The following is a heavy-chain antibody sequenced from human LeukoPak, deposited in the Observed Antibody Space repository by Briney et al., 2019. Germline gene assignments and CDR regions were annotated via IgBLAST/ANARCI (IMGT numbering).Heavy chain of an antibody. Sequence: SETLSLTCTVSGGSISSSSYYWGWIRQPPGKGLEWIGSIYYSGSTYYNPSLKSRVTISVDTSKNQFSLKLSSVTAADTAWYXXXXXXXYSGXYXXXXXXGQGTLVTVSS. CDR3: XXXXXYSGXYXXXXX. CDR1: GGSISSSSYY. CDR2: IYYSGST. J-gene: IGHJ4*02. D-gene: IGHD1-26*01. V-gene: IGHV4-39*01.